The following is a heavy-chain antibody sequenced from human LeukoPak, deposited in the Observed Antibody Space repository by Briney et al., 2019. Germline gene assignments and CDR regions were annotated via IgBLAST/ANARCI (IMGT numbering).Heavy chain of an antibody. V-gene: IGHV4-61*01. Sequence: SETLSLTCTVSGGSVSSGSYYWSWIRQPPGKGLEWIGYIYYSGSTNYNPSLKSRVTISVDTSKNQFSLKLSSVTAADTAVYYCARGSTMTENFDYWGQGTLVTVSS. CDR3: ARGSTMTENFDY. CDR2: IYYSGST. J-gene: IGHJ4*02. CDR1: GGSVSSGSYY. D-gene: IGHD3-22*01.